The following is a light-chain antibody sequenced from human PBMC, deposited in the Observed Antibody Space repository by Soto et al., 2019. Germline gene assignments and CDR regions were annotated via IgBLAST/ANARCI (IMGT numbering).Light chain of an antibody. CDR2: AAS. J-gene: IGKJ1*01. CDR3: QQYGGSPRT. V-gene: IGKV3-20*01. CDR1: QSVSSYY. Sequence: EIVLTQSPGTLSLSPGERATLSCRASQSVSSYYLAWYQQKPGQAPRLLIYAASSRATGIPDRFSGGGSGTDFTLTISRLEPEDFAVYYCQQYGGSPRTFGQGTKVEVK.